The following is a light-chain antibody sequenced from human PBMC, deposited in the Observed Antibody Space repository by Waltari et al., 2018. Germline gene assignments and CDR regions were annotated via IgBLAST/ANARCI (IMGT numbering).Light chain of an antibody. V-gene: IGLV1-47*01. CDR3: AVWDDSLSGWV. CDR1: TSNIGSNY. Sequence: QSVLTQPPSASGTPGQRVTLFCSGSTSNIGSNYVYWYQHLPGPAPKVLIYRNNQRPSGVPDRFSGSKSDTSASLAISGLRSEDDAHYYCAVWDDSLSGWVFGGGTKVTVL. J-gene: IGLJ3*02. CDR2: RNN.